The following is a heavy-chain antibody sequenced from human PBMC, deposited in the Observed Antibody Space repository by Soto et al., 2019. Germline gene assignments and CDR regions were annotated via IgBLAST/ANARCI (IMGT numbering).Heavy chain of an antibody. Sequence: GGSLRLSCAASGFTFSNAWMSWVRQAPGKGLEWVGRIKSKTDGGTTDYAAPVKGRFTISRDDSKNTLYLQMNSLKTEDTAVYYCTTEFDYYDSSGYYLDAFDIWGQGTMVTVSS. V-gene: IGHV3-15*01. CDR2: IKSKTDGGTT. J-gene: IGHJ3*02. CDR1: GFTFSNAW. CDR3: TTEFDYYDSSGYYLDAFDI. D-gene: IGHD3-22*01.